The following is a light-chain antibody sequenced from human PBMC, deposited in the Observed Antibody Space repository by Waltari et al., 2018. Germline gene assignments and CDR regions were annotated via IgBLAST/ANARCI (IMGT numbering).Light chain of an antibody. V-gene: IGLV2-23*02. CDR2: DVS. Sequence: QSALTQPASVSGSPGQSIPIPCTGTSRDVGGYHYVSWYQQYTGKAPNIRIYDVSKRPSWVSNRISGSKSGNTASLTISGLQAEDEADYYCCSYAGSRIHVLFGGGTKLTVL. CDR1: SRDVGGYHY. CDR3: CSYAGSRIHVL. J-gene: IGLJ2*01.